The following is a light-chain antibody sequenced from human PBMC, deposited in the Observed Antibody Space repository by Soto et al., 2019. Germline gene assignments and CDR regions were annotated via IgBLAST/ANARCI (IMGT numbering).Light chain of an antibody. CDR3: QQTKSFPLT. CDR1: QSVRSN. V-gene: IGKV3-15*01. CDR2: GAS. J-gene: IGKJ4*01. Sequence: EVVMTQSPATQSVSPGERVTLSSRASQSVRSNLAWYLQKPGQAPRLLIYGASTRATGIPARFSGSGSGTEFTLTISSLQSEDFATYYCQQTKSFPLTFGGGTKVEIK.